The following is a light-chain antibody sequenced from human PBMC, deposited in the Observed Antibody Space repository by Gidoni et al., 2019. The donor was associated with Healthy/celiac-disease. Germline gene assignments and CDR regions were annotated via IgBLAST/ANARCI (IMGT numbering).Light chain of an antibody. CDR3: QQYDNLPS. J-gene: IGKJ5*01. CDR2: EAS. CDR1: QDISNY. V-gene: IGKV1-33*01. Sequence: DIQMTQSPSALSASVGDSVTITCQASQDISNYLTWYQQKPEKAPKLLIYEASNLETGVQSRVSGSGSGTDFTFTISRLQPEDIATYYCQQYDNLPSFGQGTRLEIK.